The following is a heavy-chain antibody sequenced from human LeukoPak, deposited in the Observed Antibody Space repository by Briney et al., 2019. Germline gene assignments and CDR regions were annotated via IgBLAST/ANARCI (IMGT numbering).Heavy chain of an antibody. D-gene: IGHD4-17*01. J-gene: IGHJ4*02. CDR3: ARDQRYGDYQDY. CDR2: ISSSSSYV. V-gene: IGHV3-21*01. CDR1: GFTFSSYT. Sequence: GGSLRLSCAASGFTFSSYTMNWVRQAPGKGLEWVSSISSSSSYVYYADSLKGRFTISRDNAKNSPYLQMNSLRAEDTAVYYCARDQRYGDYQDYWGQGTLVTVSS.